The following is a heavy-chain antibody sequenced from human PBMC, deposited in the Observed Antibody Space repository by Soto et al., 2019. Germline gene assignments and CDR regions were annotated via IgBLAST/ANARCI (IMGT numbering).Heavy chain of an antibody. D-gene: IGHD6-6*01. CDR2: INHSGST. CDR3: ARTSRFDS. CDR1: GGSFRYYY. V-gene: IGHV4-34*01. J-gene: IGHJ4*02. Sequence: SETLSLTCAVYGGSFRYYYWSWVRQPPGKGLEWIGQINHSGSTNYNPSLKSRVTISVDTSKNQFSLKLSSVTAADTAVYYCARTSRFDSWGQGTLVT.